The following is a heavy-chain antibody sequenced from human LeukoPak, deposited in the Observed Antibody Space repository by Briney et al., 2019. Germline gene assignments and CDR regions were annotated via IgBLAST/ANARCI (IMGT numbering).Heavy chain of an antibody. CDR2: ISSDGSST. CDR1: GFTFSSYW. V-gene: IGHV3-74*01. J-gene: IGHJ3*02. CDR3: ARDRGYCSSTTSCYQDAFDI. D-gene: IGHD2-2*01. Sequence: PGGSPRLSCAASGFTFSSYWMHWVRQAPGKGLVWVSRISSDGSSTSYADSVKGRFTISRDNAKNTLYVQMNSLRAEDTAVYYCARDRGYCSSTTSCYQDAFDIWGQGTMVTVSS.